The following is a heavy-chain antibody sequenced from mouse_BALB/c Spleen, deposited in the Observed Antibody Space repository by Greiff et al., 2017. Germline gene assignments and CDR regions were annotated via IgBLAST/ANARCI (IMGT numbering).Heavy chain of an antibody. CDR2: ISSGSSTI. CDR3: ARERYLGY. V-gene: IGHV5-17*02. CDR1: GFTFSSFG. J-gene: IGHJ2*01. Sequence: EVMLVESGGGLVQPGGSRKLSCAASGFTFSSFGMHWVRQAPEKGLEWVAYISSGSSTIYYADTVKGRFTISRDNPKNTLFLQMTSLRSEDTAMYYCARERYLGYWGQGTTLTVSS.